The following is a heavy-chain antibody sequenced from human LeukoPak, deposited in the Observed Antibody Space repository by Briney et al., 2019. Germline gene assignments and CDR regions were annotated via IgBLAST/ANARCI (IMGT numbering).Heavy chain of an antibody. CDR3: ARSGPYYYHYLDV. CDR1: GYSLTNGYY. J-gene: IGHJ6*03. CDR2: VYHSGST. V-gene: IGHV4-38-2*02. D-gene: IGHD3-10*01. Sequence: PPETLSLTCTVSGYSLTNGYYWVWIRQPPGKGLEWIGAVYHSGSTYYNPSLRSRVATSVDTSKNQFSLKLSSVTAADTAVYFCARSGPYYYHYLDVWGKGTTVTVSS.